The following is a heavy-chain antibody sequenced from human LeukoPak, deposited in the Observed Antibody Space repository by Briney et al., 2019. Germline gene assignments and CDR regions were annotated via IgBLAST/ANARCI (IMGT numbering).Heavy chain of an antibody. CDR2: INSDGSST. J-gene: IGHJ5*02. D-gene: IGHD2-15*01. CDR1: GFTFSSYW. V-gene: IGHV3-74*01. Sequence: TGGSLRLSCAASGFTFSSYWMHWVRQAPGKGLVRVSRINSDGSSTSYADSVKGRFTISRDNAKNTLYLQMNSLRAEDTAVYYCARENRVVVVAATRGGFDPWGQGTLVTVSS. CDR3: ARENRVVVVAATRGGFDP.